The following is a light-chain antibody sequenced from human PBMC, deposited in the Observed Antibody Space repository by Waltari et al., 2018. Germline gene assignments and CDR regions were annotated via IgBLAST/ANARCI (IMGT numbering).Light chain of an antibody. Sequence: DIQMTQSPSSLSASVGDRVTITCRASQGINNDLAWYQQKPGETPRVLIYEASSLQSGTPSRFSGSESGTDFTLTTSSLQSEDCATYYCQHYYSSPHSFGQGTKVEVK. CDR2: EAS. CDR1: QGINND. J-gene: IGKJ2*03. CDR3: QHYYSSPHS. V-gene: IGKV1-NL1*01.